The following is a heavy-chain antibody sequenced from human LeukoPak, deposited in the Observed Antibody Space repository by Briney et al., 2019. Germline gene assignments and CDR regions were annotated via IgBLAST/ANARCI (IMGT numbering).Heavy chain of an antibody. J-gene: IGHJ5*02. CDR1: GGSISTYY. CDR3: ARGYGSGSNWFDP. CDR2: IYSSGST. D-gene: IGHD3-10*01. Sequence: KSSETLSLTCTVSGGSISTYYWRWIRQPAGKDLEWIGHIYSSGSTNYNPSLKSRVTMSVDTSKNQLSLKLNSVTAADTAVYYCARGYGSGSNWFDPWGQGTLVIVSS. V-gene: IGHV4-4*07.